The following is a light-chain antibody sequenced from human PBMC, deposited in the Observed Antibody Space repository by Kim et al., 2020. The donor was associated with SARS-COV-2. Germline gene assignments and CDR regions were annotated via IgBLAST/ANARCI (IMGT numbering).Light chain of an antibody. CDR2: DAS. CDR1: QIVSSSY. V-gene: IGKV3D-20*01. J-gene: IGKJ1*01. Sequence: LSPGDRATLSCGASQIVSSSYLAWYQQKPGLAPRLLIYDASSRATGIPDRFSGSGSGTDFTLTISRLEPEDFAVYYCQQYGSSPGTFGQGTKVDIK. CDR3: QQYGSSPGT.